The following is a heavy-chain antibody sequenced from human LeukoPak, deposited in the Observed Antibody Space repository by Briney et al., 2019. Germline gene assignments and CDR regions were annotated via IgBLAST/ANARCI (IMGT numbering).Heavy chain of an antibody. D-gene: IGHD5-18*01. CDR1: GFTFSSYA. V-gene: IGHV3-23*01. Sequence: GGSLRLSCAASGFTFSSYAMSWVRQAPGKGLEWVSAISGSGGSTYYADSVKGRFTISRGNSKNTLYLQMNSLRAEDTAVYYCAKDRSKGYGYGYPLGYWGQGTLVTVSS. CDR2: ISGSGGST. CDR3: AKDRSKGYGYGYPLGY. J-gene: IGHJ4*02.